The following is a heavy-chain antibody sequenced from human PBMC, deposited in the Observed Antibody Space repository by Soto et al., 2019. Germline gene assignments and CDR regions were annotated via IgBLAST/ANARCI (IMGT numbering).Heavy chain of an antibody. J-gene: IGHJ2*01. D-gene: IGHD3-3*02. Sequence: QVQLQESGPGLVKASETLSLTCTVSGGSINSYYWSWIRQSPGKGLEWIGYFYYTGSTNYNPSLRSRVTISVDTSQAQLSLTLRSVTAADTGIYFCARGDTPAPKHFSSFQIWGRGTHVSVAS. V-gene: IGHV4-59*08. CDR1: GGSINSYY. CDR3: ARGDTPAPKHFSSFQI. CDR2: FYYTGST.